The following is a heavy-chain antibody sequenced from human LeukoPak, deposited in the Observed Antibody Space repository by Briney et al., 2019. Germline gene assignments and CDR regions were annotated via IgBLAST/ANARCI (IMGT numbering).Heavy chain of an antibody. CDR2: ISYDGSNK. J-gene: IGHJ4*02. CDR1: GFTFSSYG. V-gene: IGHV3-30*18. CDR3: AKDHYDSSGYYYDY. Sequence: GRSLRLSCAASGFTFSSYGMHWVRQAPGKGLEWVAVISYDGSNKYYADSVKGRFTISRDNSKNALYLQMNSLRAEDTAVYYCAKDHYDSSGYYYDYWGQGTLVTVSS. D-gene: IGHD3-22*01.